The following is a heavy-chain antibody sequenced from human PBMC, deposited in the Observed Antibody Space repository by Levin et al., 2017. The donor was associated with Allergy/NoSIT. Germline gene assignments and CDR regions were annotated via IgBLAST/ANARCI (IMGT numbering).Heavy chain of an antibody. J-gene: IGHJ4*02. Sequence: GESLKISCAASGFTFSSYGMSWVRQAPGKGLEWVSGISSSGGNIYYADSVKGRFTISRDNSKNTLYLQMNNLRAEDTAVYYCAKTERSSWPLDYWGQGTLVTVSS. V-gene: IGHV3-23*01. CDR1: GFTFSSYG. D-gene: IGHD6-13*01. CDR2: ISSSGGNI. CDR3: AKTERSSWPLDY.